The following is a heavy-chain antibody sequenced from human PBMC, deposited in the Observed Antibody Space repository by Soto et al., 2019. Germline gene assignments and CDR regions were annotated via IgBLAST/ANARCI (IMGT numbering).Heavy chain of an antibody. D-gene: IGHD4-17*01. Sequence: EVYLVESGGGVVRPGGSLRLSCVASGFGFDEYGMSWVRQGPGKGLEWVSGINRHGDSTGYADSVKGRFTISRDNAKNSLYLQMNGLRAEDTAFYYCARDHRWGYEYGDYGDSWGQGTLVTVS. CDR2: INRHGDST. V-gene: IGHV3-20*04. CDR1: GFGFDEYG. CDR3: ARDHRWGYEYGDYGDS. J-gene: IGHJ4*02.